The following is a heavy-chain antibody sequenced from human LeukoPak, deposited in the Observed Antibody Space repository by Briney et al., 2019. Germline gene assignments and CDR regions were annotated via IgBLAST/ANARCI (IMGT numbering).Heavy chain of an antibody. Sequence: SETLSLTCSVSGVSISSFYWSWIRQPPGKGLEWIGYIYYSGTTKYSPSLKSRVIISVDTSKNQFSLSLSSVTAADTAIYYCAKHRELWSAPAPFDIWGQGTMVTVSS. CDR2: IYYSGTT. J-gene: IGHJ3*02. D-gene: IGHD3-16*01. CDR1: GVSISSFY. CDR3: AKHRELWSAPAPFDI. V-gene: IGHV4-59*08.